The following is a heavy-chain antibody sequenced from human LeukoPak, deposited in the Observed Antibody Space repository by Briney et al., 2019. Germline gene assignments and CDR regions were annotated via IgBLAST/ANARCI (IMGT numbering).Heavy chain of an antibody. J-gene: IGHJ3*02. CDR1: GFTFSSYS. CDR3: ARDLEYYGGNADDAFDI. V-gene: IGHV3-21*01. D-gene: IGHD4-23*01. Sequence: MAGGSLRLSCAASGFTFSSYSMNWVRQAPGKGLEWVSSISSSSSYIYYADSVKGRFTISRDNAKNSLYLQMNSLGAEDTAVYYCARDLEYYGGNADDAFDIWGQGTMVTVSS. CDR2: ISSSSSYI.